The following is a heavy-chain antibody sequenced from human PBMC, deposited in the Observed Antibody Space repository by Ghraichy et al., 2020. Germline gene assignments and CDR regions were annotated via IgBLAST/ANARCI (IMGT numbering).Heavy chain of an antibody. D-gene: IGHD6-13*01. Sequence: SETLSLTCAVYGGSLSGYYWSWIRQPPGKGLEWIGEIHHSGSTNYNPSLKSRVTISVDTSKNQFSLKLNSVTAADTAVYYCARQYAAAAYFDYWGQGTLVTVSS. J-gene: IGHJ4*02. CDR1: GGSLSGYY. CDR3: ARQYAAAAYFDY. V-gene: IGHV4-34*01. CDR2: IHHSGST.